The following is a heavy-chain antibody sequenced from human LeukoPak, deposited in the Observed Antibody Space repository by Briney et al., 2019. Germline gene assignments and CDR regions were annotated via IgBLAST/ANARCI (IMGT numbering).Heavy chain of an antibody. CDR2: INGDGGST. J-gene: IGHJ4*02. D-gene: IGHD1-26*01. Sequence: GGSLGLSCAASGFTFDDYAMPWVRQAPGKGLDWVSLINGDGGSTYYADSVKGRFTVSRDNSKNSLYLQMNSLRTEDTALYFCAKVGQGFDFDYWGQGTLVTVSS. CDR1: GFTFDDYA. CDR3: AKVGQGFDFDY. V-gene: IGHV3-43*02.